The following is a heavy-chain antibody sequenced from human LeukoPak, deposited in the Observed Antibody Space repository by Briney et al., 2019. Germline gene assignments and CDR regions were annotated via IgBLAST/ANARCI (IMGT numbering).Heavy chain of an antibody. CDR2: IIPIFGTA. V-gene: IGHV1-69*13. D-gene: IGHD2-21*02. J-gene: IGHJ3*02. CDR1: GGTFSSYA. Sequence: ASVKLSCKASGGTFSSYAISWVRQAPGQGLEWMGGIIPIFGTANYAQKFQGRVTITADESTSTAYMELSSLRSEDTAVYYCAREAYCGGDCYSTPHAFDIWGQGTMVTVSS. CDR3: AREAYCGGDCYSTPHAFDI.